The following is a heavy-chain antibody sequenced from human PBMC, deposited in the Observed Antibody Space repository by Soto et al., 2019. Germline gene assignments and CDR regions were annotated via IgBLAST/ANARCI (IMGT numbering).Heavy chain of an antibody. J-gene: IGHJ5*02. CDR2: IYSGGRT. Sequence: EVQLVESGGGLIQPGGSLKLSCAVSGLDVSGNYMTWVRQAPGKGLEWVSVIYSGGRTYYADSVKGRFTISRDTSKNTLYLEMNSLRAEDTAVYYCARDGGCDGVDCNNLFDPWGQGTLVTVSS. V-gene: IGHV3-53*01. CDR3: ARDGGCDGVDCNNLFDP. CDR1: GLDVSGNY. D-gene: IGHD2-21*01.